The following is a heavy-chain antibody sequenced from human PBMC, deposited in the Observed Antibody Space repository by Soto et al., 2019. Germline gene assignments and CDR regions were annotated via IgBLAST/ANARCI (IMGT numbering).Heavy chain of an antibody. J-gene: IGHJ4*02. V-gene: IGHV4-30-2*01. D-gene: IGHD2-2*01. Sequence: QLQLQESGSGLVKPSQTLSLTCTVSGGSISSGGYSWSWIRQPPGKGLEWIGNIYHNGNTYYNPSLKSPYPISIDRSKNQFSLKLNSVTTADTALYYCAARYCLRRSCYASSWGQGTLVTVSS. CDR2: IYHNGNT. CDR1: GGSISSGGYS. CDR3: AARYCLRRSCYASS.